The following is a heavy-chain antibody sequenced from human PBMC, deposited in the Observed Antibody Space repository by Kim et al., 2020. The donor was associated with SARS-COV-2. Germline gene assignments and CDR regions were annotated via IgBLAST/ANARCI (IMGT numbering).Heavy chain of an antibody. D-gene: IGHD7-27*01. J-gene: IGHJ6*02. CDR1: GGTFSSYA. Sequence: SVKVSCKASGGTFSSYAISWVRQAPGQGLEWMGRIIPILGIANYAQKFQGRVTITADKSTSTAYMELSSLRSEDTAVYYCAALGTNYYYGMDVWGQGTTVTVSS. CDR3: AALGTNYYYGMDV. V-gene: IGHV1-69*04. CDR2: IIPILGIA.